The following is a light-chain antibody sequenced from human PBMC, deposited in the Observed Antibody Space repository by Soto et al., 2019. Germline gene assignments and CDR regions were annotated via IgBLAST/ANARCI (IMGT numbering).Light chain of an antibody. CDR3: HQYGNSPLS. Sequence: DIVMTQSPDSLAVSLGDSATLSCRASQSVSLSLAWYQMRPGQAPRLLIYGVSSRATGIPDRFSGSGAGTDFTLSISRLEPEDFAVYFCHQYGNSPLSFGQGTKVDIK. CDR1: QSVSLS. V-gene: IGKV3-20*01. CDR2: GVS. J-gene: IGKJ1*01.